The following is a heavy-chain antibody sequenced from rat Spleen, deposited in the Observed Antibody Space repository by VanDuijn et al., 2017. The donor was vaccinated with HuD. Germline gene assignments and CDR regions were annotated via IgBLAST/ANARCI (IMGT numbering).Heavy chain of an antibody. CDR3: GRTSLQWFRMDA. Sequence: EVRLVESGGGLVRPGGSLKVSCEASGFIFRNYDMPCVRQAPTKVLEWVAAISPSGGTTYYRDSVKGRFTVSRDNAKSTLYLQMDSLRSEDTATYYCGRTSLQWFRMDAWGQGTSLTVSS. CDR2: ISPSGGTT. V-gene: IGHV5-25*01. D-gene: IGHD1-1*01. CDR1: GFIFRNYD. J-gene: IGHJ4*01.